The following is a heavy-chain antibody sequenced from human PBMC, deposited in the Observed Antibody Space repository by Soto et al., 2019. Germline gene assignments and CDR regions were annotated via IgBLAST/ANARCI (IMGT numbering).Heavy chain of an antibody. V-gene: IGHV4-59*01. CDR2: IYYSGST. D-gene: IGHD2-15*01. Sequence: SETLSLTSTVSGGSISRYYWSWIRQPPGKGLEWIGYIYYSGSTNYNPSLKSRVTISVDTSKNQFSLKLSSVTAADTAVYYCARYCSGGSCYSGSIDYWGQGTLVTVSS. CDR3: ARYCSGGSCYSGSIDY. J-gene: IGHJ4*02. CDR1: GGSISRYY.